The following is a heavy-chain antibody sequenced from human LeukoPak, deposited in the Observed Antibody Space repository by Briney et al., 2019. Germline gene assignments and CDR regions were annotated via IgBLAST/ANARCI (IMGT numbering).Heavy chain of an antibody. CDR1: GFTFSSYS. D-gene: IGHD3-3*01. CDR2: ISSSSSYI. J-gene: IGHJ4*02. Sequence: GGSLRLSCAASGFTFSSYSMNWVRQAPGKGLEWVSSISSSSSYIYYADSVKGRFTISRDNAKNSLYLQMNSLRAEDTAVYYCARVPDDFWSGYFFDCWGQGTLVTVSS. V-gene: IGHV3-21*01. CDR3: ARVPDDFWSGYFFDC.